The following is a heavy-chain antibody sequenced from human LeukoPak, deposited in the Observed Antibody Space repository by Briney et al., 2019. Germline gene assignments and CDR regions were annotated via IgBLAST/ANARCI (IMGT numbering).Heavy chain of an antibody. Sequence: GGSLRLSCAASGCTFSSYGMHWVRQAPGKGLEWVAVISYDGSNKYYADSVKGRFTISRDNSKNTLYLQMNSLRAEDTAVYYCAKDGDYYDSSGYFDYWGQGTLVTVSS. J-gene: IGHJ4*02. V-gene: IGHV3-30*18. D-gene: IGHD3-22*01. CDR2: ISYDGSNK. CDR1: GCTFSSYG. CDR3: AKDGDYYDSSGYFDY.